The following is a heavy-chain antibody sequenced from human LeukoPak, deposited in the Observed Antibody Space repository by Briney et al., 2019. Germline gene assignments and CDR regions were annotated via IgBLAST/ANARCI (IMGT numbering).Heavy chain of an antibody. V-gene: IGHV3-7*01. Sequence: GGSLRLSCAASGFTLNSYLMSWVRQAPGRGLEWVANIKKDGSEESYLDSVKGRFTVSRDNAKNSLFLQMNSLRGEDTAVYYCARSNPNRNALDMWGQGTMVTISS. J-gene: IGHJ3*02. CDR1: GFTLNSYL. CDR3: ARSNPNRNALDM. CDR2: IKKDGSEE. D-gene: IGHD1-14*01.